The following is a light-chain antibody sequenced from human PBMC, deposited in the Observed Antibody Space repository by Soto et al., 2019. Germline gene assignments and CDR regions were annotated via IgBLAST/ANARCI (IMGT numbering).Light chain of an antibody. CDR2: ESS. CDR1: QNINKW. V-gene: IGKV1-5*03. Sequence: DIQMTQSPSTLSASVGDRVTITCRASQNINKWLAWYQQKPGTAPKLLISESSILEEGVPSRFSGSGSGTEFPLSIPTLQPDDFATSYCQKYHSYSLYSFGHGNKLEIK. J-gene: IGKJ2*03. CDR3: QKYHSYSLYS.